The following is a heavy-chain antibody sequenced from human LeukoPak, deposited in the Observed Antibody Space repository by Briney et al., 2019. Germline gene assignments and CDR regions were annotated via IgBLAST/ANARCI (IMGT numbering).Heavy chain of an antibody. Sequence: PSETLSLTCAVYGVSFSGCYWSWIRQPPGKGLEWIGEINHSGSTNYNPSLKSRVTISVDTSKNQFSLKLSSVTAADTAVYYCASAYPQPVGDYGAFDIWGQGTRVTVSS. J-gene: IGHJ3*02. CDR3: ASAYPQPVGDYGAFDI. CDR1: GVSFSGCY. D-gene: IGHD3-16*01. CDR2: INHSGST. V-gene: IGHV4-34*01.